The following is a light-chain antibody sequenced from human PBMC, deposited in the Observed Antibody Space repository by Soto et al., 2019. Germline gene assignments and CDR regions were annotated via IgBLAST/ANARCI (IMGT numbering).Light chain of an antibody. CDR1: SSNIGAGYD. CDR3: QSYDSSLSALV. Sequence: QSVLTQPPSVSGAPGQRVTISCTGSSSNIGAGYDVHWYQQLPGTAPKLLIYGNSNRPSGVPDRFSGSKSGTSASLAITGLQAEDEAYYYCQSYDSSLSALVFGGGTKVTVL. J-gene: IGLJ3*02. CDR2: GNS. V-gene: IGLV1-40*01.